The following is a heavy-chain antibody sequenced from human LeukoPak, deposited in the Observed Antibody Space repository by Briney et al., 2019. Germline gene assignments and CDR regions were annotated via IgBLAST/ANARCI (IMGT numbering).Heavy chain of an antibody. CDR1: GFTFGSYW. J-gene: IGHJ4*02. Sequence: GGSLTLSCAASGFTFGSYWMKWVRQAPGKGLEWVANIKQDGSEKYYVDSVKGRFTISRDNAKNSLYLQMNSLRAEDTAVYYCARAQFDSWGQGTLVTVSS. V-gene: IGHV3-7*04. CDR3: ARAQFDS. CDR2: IKQDGSEK.